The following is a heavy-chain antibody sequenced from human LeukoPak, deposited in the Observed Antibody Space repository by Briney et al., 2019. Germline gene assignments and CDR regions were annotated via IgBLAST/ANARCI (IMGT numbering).Heavy chain of an antibody. J-gene: IGHJ4*02. CDR2: ISCDGSNK. CDR1: GFTFRSYA. D-gene: IGHD3-22*01. V-gene: IGHV3-30-3*01. Sequence: GGSLRLSCAASGFTFRSYAIHWVRQAPGKGLAWVAVISCDGSNKYYADSVKGRFTISRDNSKSTLSLQMNSLRTEDTAVYYCARGYYDSSGYYGYFDYWGQGTLVTVSS. CDR3: ARGYYDSSGYYGYFDY.